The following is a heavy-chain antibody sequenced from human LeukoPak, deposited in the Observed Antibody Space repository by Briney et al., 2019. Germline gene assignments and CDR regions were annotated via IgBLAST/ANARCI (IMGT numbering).Heavy chain of an antibody. V-gene: IGHV4-34*01. J-gene: IGHJ6*04. CDR2: INHSGST. D-gene: IGHD1-26*01. CDR1: GGSFSGYY. CDR3: ARGREGPANYYGMDV. Sequence: SETLSLTCAVYGGSFSGYYWSWIRQPPGKGLEWIGEINHSGSTNFNPSLKSRVTISVDTSKNQFSLKLGSVTAADTAVYYCARGREGPANYYGMDVWGKGTTVTVSS.